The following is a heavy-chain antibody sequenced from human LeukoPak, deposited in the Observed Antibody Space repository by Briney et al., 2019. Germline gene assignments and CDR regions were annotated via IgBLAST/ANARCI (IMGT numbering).Heavy chain of an antibody. V-gene: IGHV1-18*01. CDR3: ATVFNRRQTRGYSGYDLVDY. CDR2: ISAYDGNT. CDR1: GYTFTSCG. Sequence: GASVKVSCKASGYTFTSCGISWVRQAPGQGLEWMGWISAYDGNTNYAQKFQGRVTMTEDTSTDTAYMELSSLRSEDTAVYYCATVFNRRQTRGYSGYDLVDYWGQGTLVTVSS. D-gene: IGHD5-12*01. J-gene: IGHJ4*02.